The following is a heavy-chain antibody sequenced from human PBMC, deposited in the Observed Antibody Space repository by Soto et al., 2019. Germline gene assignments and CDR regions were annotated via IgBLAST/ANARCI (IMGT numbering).Heavy chain of an antibody. CDR2: LVVGTGNT. J-gene: IGHJ6*02. V-gene: IGHV1-58*01. CDR3: ATGAYCSGGSCSDYSYYYYGMDL. CDR1: GFTFRSSA. Sequence: SVKVSCKTSGFTFRSSAVQWVRQARGQRLEWIGWLVVGTGNTNYAQKFQQRVTISSDRSTNTVSMELSSLTSEDTAVYYCATGAYCSGGSCSDYSYYYYGMDLWGQRTTFTVSS. D-gene: IGHD2-15*01.